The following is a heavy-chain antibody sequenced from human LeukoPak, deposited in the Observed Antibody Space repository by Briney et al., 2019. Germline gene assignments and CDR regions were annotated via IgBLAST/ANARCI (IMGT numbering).Heavy chain of an antibody. Sequence: SSETLSLTCTVSGGSISSYYWSWIRQPPGKGLEWIGYIYYSGSTNYNPSLKSRVTISVDTSKNQFSLKLSSVPAADTAVYYCAREFVDTAMGASYSYYYYGMDVWGQGTTVTVSS. J-gene: IGHJ6*02. CDR2: IYYSGST. CDR1: GGSISSYY. D-gene: IGHD5-18*01. CDR3: AREFVDTAMGASYSYYYYGMDV. V-gene: IGHV4-59*01.